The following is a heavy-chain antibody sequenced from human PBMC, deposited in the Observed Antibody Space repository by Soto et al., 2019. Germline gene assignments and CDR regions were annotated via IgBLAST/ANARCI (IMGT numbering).Heavy chain of an antibody. V-gene: IGHV5-10-1*01. CDR3: ARSPPTGITIFGVAPPTGSMDV. J-gene: IGHJ6*02. D-gene: IGHD3-3*01. CDR2: IDPSDSYT. Sequence: GESLKISCKGSGYSFTSYWISWVRQMPGKGLEWMGRIDPSDSYTNYSPSFQGHVTISADKSISTAYLQWSSLKASDTAMYYRARSPPTGITIFGVAPPTGSMDVWGQGTTVTVSS. CDR1: GYSFTSYW.